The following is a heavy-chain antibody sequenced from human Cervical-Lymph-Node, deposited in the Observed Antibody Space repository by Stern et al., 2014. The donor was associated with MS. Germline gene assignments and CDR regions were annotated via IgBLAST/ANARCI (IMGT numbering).Heavy chain of an antibody. J-gene: IGHJ4*02. CDR2: ITSKSDREST. V-gene: IGHV3-15*01. CDR3: KTELAGFSFYFDL. Sequence: EVQLVESGGGLVQPGGSLRLSCAASGFTFNNAWMSWVRQAPGKGLEWVGRITSKSDRESTEYAAPVKGRFPITRDDSKNILFLQMDSLKTEYASAYYCKTELAGFSFYFDLWGQGTLVTVSS. D-gene: IGHD6-19*01. CDR1: GFTFNNAW.